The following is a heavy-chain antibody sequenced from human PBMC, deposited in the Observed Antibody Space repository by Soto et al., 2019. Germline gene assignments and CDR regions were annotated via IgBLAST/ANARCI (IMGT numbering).Heavy chain of an antibody. CDR1: GGSISSGGYS. J-gene: IGHJ6*02. Sequence: QLQLQESGSGLVKPSQTLSLTCAVSGGSISSGGYSWIWIRQPPGKGLEWIGYIYHSGYTYCNPSLKSRVTMSVDRSKNQFSLKLSSVTAADTAVYYCARAHYGDYGYGMDVWGQGTTVTVSS. CDR2: IYHSGYT. V-gene: IGHV4-30-2*01. D-gene: IGHD4-17*01. CDR3: ARAHYGDYGYGMDV.